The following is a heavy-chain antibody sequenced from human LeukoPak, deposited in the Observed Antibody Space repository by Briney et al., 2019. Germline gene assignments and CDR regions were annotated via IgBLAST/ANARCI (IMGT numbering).Heavy chain of an antibody. V-gene: IGHV3-23*01. CDR3: AKGGATA. D-gene: IGHD1-1*01. CDR1: GLTFSKYA. Sequence: GGSLRLSCVASGLTFSKYAMTWVRQAPGKGLEWVSAITSGGGSTFYADSVEGRFSISRDNSKNTLNLQRTGLRADDTAVYYCAKGGATAWGQGVLVTVSS. CDR2: ITSGGGST. J-gene: IGHJ4*02.